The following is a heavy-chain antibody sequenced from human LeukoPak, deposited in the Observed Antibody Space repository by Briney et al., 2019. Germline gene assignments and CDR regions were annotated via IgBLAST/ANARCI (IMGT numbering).Heavy chain of an antibody. J-gene: IGHJ6*02. CDR3: AREVAVYGTENGAFNV. V-gene: IGHV3-30-3*01. CDR1: GFTFRTYA. D-gene: IGHD6-19*01. Sequence: PGRSLRLSCAASGFTFRTYAMHWVRQAPGKGLEWVAVISSGGTNKYYADSVKGRFTISRDNSENTLHLQMNSLRPEDTAMYFCAREVAVYGTENGAFNVWGLGTTVTVSS. CDR2: ISSGGTNK.